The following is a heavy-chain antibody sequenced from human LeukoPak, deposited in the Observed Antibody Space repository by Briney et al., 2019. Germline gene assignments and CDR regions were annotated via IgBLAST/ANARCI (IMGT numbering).Heavy chain of an antibody. CDR1: GYSISSGYY. CDR3: ARRTRDCGSSSCYHDY. CDR2: IYHTGST. Sequence: SETLSLTCTVSGYSISSGYYWGWIRQPPGKGLDWLGSIYHTGSTYYIPSLKSRVTISVDTSKNQFSLKLNSVTAADTAVYYCARRTRDCGSSSCYHDYWGQGTLVTVSS. V-gene: IGHV4-38-2*02. D-gene: IGHD2-2*01. J-gene: IGHJ4*02.